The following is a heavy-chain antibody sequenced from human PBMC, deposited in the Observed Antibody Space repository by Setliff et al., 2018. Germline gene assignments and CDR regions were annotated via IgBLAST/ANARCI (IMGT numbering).Heavy chain of an antibody. D-gene: IGHD3-22*01. CDR1: GGTFSSYA. V-gene: IGHV1-3*01. Sequence: GASVKVSCKASGGTFSSYAISWVRQAPGQGLEWMGGINAGNGNTKYSQKFQGRVTITRDTSASTAYMELSSLRSEDTAVYYCARDARGIYDSSGYYSYWGQGTLVTVSS. J-gene: IGHJ4*02. CDR3: ARDARGIYDSSGYYSY. CDR2: INAGNGNT.